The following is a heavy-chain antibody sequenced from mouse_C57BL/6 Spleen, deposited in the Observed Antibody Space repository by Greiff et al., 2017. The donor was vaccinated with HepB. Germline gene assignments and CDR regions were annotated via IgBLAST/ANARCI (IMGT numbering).Heavy chain of an antibody. CDR3: ARMGLYDGYLDY. Sequence: VQLQQSGAELVKPGASVKLSCKASGYTFTSYWMHWVKQRPGQGLEWIGMIHPNSGSTNYNEKFKSKATLTVDKSSSTAYMQLSSLTSEDSAVYYWARMGLYDGYLDYWGQGTTLTVSS. J-gene: IGHJ2*01. CDR2: IHPNSGST. CDR1: GYTFTSYW. D-gene: IGHD2-3*01. V-gene: IGHV1-64*01.